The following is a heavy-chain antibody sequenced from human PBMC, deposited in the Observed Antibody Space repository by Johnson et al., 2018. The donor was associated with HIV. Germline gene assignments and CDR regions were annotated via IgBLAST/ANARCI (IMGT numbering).Heavy chain of an antibody. CDR3: AKDRFTMPVGDAFDI. CDR2: ISGSGGST. CDR1: GFTFSTFG. D-gene: IGHD3-22*01. V-gene: IGHV3-23*04. Sequence: VQLVESGGGVVQPGGSLKLSCAAPGFTFSTFGMPWVRQAPGKGLEWVSAISGSGGSTYYAASVKGRFTISRDNSKNTMYLQMNSLRAEDTAVYYCAKDRFTMPVGDAFDIWGQGTMVTVSS. J-gene: IGHJ3*02.